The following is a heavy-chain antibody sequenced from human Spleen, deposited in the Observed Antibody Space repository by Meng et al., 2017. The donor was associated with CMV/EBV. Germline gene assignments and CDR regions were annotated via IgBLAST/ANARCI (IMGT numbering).Heavy chain of an antibody. CDR1: GGSISSSSYY. CDR3: ARGKRQIFGVVAKGTYNWFDP. D-gene: IGHD3-3*01. V-gene: IGHV4-39*01. CDR2: IYFSGST. Sequence: GSLRLSCTVSGGSISSSSYYWGWIRQPPGKGLEWIGSIYFSGSTYYSPSLKSRVTISVDTSKNQFSLKLSSVTAADTAVYYCARGKRQIFGVVAKGTYNWFDPWGQGTLVTVSS. J-gene: IGHJ5*02.